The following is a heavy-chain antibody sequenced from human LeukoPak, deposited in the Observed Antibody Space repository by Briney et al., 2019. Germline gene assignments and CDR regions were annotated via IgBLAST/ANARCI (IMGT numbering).Heavy chain of an antibody. Sequence: NPNSGNTGYAQKFRGRVTITRDTSASTAYMELSSLRSEDTAVYYCARDMGTDFWSGYSLPGGYWGQGTLVTVSS. D-gene: IGHD3-3*01. V-gene: IGHV1-8*03. CDR3: ARDMGTDFWSGYSLPGGY. J-gene: IGHJ4*02. CDR2: NPNSGNT.